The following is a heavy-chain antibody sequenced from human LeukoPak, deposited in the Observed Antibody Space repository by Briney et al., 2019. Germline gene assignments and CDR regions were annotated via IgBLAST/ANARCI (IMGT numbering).Heavy chain of an antibody. D-gene: IGHD3-3*01. J-gene: IGHJ6*02. CDR1: GFTFSSYS. CDR2: ISSSSSYI. V-gene: IGHV3-21*01. CDR3: ARGPFDFWRGMDV. Sequence: KTGGSLRLSCAASGFTFSSYSMNWVRQAPGKGLEWVSSISSSSSYIYYADSVKGRFTISRDNAKNSLYLQMNSLRAEDTAVYYCARGPFDFWRGMDVWGQGTTVTVSS.